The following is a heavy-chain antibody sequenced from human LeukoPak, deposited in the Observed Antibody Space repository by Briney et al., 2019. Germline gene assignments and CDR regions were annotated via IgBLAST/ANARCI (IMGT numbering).Heavy chain of an antibody. CDR3: ARHPSPQLHHFDY. CDR2: INPSGDST. V-gene: IGHV1-46*01. D-gene: IGHD2-2*01. J-gene: IGHJ4*02. Sequence: ASVKVSCKASGYTFTSYAMNWVRQAPGQGLEWMGIINPSGDSTSYEQRFQGRLTMTRDTSTNTVYMELSSLRSEDTAVYYCARHPSPQLHHFDYWGQGTLVTVSS. CDR1: GYTFTSYA.